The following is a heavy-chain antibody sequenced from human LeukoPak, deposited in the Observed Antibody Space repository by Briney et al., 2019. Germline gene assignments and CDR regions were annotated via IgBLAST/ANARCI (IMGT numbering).Heavy chain of an antibody. D-gene: IGHD4-11*01. CDR2: ISGSGGST. J-gene: IGHJ5*02. Sequence: ASVKVSCKASGGTFSSYAMSWVRQAPGKGLEWVSAISGSGGSTYYADSVKGRFTISRDNSKNTLYLQMNSLRAEDTAVYYCAKDPSNYPYNWFDPWGQGTLVTVSS. V-gene: IGHV3-23*01. CDR3: AKDPSNYPYNWFDP. CDR1: GGTFSSYA.